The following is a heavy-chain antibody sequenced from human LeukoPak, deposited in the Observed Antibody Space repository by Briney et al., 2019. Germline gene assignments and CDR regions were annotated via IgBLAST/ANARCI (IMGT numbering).Heavy chain of an antibody. V-gene: IGHV4-61*01. D-gene: IGHD3-3*01. CDR2: IYYSGST. J-gene: IGHJ6*02. CDR3: ARVPEYYDFWSGYLYYYYYGMDV. CDR1: GGSVSSGSYY. Sequence: SETLSLTCTVSGGSVSSGSYYWSWIRQPPGKGLEWIGYIYYSGSTNYNPSLKSRVTISVDTSKNQFSLKLSSVTAADTAVYYCARVPEYYDFWSGYLYYYYYGMDVWGQGTTVTVSS.